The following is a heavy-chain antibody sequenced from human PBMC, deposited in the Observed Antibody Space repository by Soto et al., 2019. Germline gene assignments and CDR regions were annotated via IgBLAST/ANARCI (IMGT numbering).Heavy chain of an antibody. Sequence: GASVKVSCKASGGTLSSYAISWVRQAPGQGLEWMGGIIPIFGTANYAQKFQGRVTITADESTSTAYMELSSLRSEDTAVYYYARDPYDYVWGSYRPSLNWFDPWGQGTLVTVSS. J-gene: IGHJ5*02. D-gene: IGHD3-16*02. V-gene: IGHV1-69*13. CDR1: GGTLSSYA. CDR3: ARDPYDYVWGSYRPSLNWFDP. CDR2: IIPIFGTA.